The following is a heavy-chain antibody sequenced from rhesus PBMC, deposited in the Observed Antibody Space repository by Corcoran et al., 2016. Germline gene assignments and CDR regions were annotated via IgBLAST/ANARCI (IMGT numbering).Heavy chain of an antibody. CDR1: GGSISSRIW. CDR2: LGGIGVIGGWIGST. CDR3: ARLSYSSWSYFDY. D-gene: IGHD6-13*01. Sequence: QVQLQASGPALVMPSATLSLTCAVSGGSISSRIWWRWILPSPGKGVEWMGDLGGIGVIGGWIGSTYYNPSLTSRFTISKDPSKNQFSLKLSSVTAADTAVYYCARLSYSSWSYFDYWSQGVLVTVSS. V-gene: IGHV4-65*02. J-gene: IGHJ4*01.